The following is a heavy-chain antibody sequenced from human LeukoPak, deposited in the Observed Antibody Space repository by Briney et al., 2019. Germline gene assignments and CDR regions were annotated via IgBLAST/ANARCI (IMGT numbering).Heavy chain of an antibody. CDR1: GYTFTTYY. CDR3: ARGSVVIPASATESAYYFDY. D-gene: IGHD2-21*01. Sequence: ASVKVSCKASGYTFTTYYVHWVRQAPGQGLEWMGIINPSGGSTTYAQKFRGRLTMTRDMSTSTVYMELSSLRSEDTAVYYCARGSVVIPASATESAYYFDYWGQGTLVTVSS. J-gene: IGHJ4*02. V-gene: IGHV1-46*01. CDR2: INPSGGST.